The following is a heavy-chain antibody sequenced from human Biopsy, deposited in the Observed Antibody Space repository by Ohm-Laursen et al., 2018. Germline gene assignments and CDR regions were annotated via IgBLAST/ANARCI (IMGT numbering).Heavy chain of an antibody. CDR3: ARTPGVAVAGRFFDL. CDR2: IYSTGRSS. D-gene: IGHD6-19*01. CDR1: GGSVDDYF. J-gene: IGHJ2*01. Sequence: GTLSLTRSVSGGSVDDYFWNWIRQPAGKGLEWIGRIYSTGRSSAYHPSFQSRVTMSLDTSNKQFSLKLTSVTAADTAVYYCARTPGVAVAGRFFDLWGRGTLVTVSS. V-gene: IGHV4-4*07.